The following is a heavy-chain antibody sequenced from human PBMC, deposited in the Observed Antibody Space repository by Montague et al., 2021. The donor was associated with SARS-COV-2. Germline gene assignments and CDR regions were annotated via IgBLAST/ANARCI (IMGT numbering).Heavy chain of an antibody. CDR1: GGSTSNYY. D-gene: IGHD2-15*01. CDR3: ARAQNICLIANCVNYFDL. Sequence: SETLSLTCSVSGGSTSNYYWTWIRQSPGKGLQWIGYIFYTGSTKFNPSLKGRVSMSLDTSKNHFSLRLSAVTAADTARYYCARAQNICLIANCVNYFDLWGLGALVTVSS. CDR2: IFYTGST. V-gene: IGHV4-59*01. J-gene: IGHJ4*02.